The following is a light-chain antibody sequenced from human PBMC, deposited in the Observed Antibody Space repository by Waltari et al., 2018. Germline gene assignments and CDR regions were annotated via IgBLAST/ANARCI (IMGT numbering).Light chain of an antibody. CDR1: RSDVGAYTY. CDR3: TSYAGSNNWI. CDR2: EVT. J-gene: IGLJ2*01. V-gene: IGLV2-8*01. Sequence: QSALTQPPSASGSPGQSVTSSCTGTRSDVGAYTYVSWYQQHPGKAPKLVIYEVTKRPSGVPARFSGSKSGYAASLTVSGLQAEDEADYYCTSYAGSNNWIFGGGTKVTVL.